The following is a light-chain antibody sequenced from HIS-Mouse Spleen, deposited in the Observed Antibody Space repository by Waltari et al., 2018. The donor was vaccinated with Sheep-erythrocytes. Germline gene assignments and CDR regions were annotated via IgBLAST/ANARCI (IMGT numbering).Light chain of an antibody. CDR3: SSYTSSSTWV. V-gene: IGLV2-14*03. CDR2: DVS. J-gene: IGLJ3*02. Sequence: QSALTQPASVSGSPGQSITISCTGTSSDVGGYNYVSWYQQHPGKAPKLMIYDVSNRPSGVSNRFPGPKSGNTASLPISGLQAEDEADYYCSSYTSSSTWVFGGGTKLTVL. CDR1: SSDVGGYNY.